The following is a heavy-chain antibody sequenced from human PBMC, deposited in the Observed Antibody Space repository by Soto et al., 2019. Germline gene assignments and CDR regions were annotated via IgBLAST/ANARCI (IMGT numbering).Heavy chain of an antibody. V-gene: IGHV3-21*01. D-gene: IGHD6-19*01. Sequence: GSLRLSCAASGFTFSDYTMKWGRQAPGKGLEWVSSSSGNAKYKYSADSVQGRFTISRDNAKNSLYLQMNSLRVDDTAVYYCARSPSRKRAGQEYFLYCCPGPLVA. CDR1: GFTFSDYT. CDR3: ARSPSRKRAGQEYFLY. J-gene: IGHJ1*01. CDR2: SSGNAKYK.